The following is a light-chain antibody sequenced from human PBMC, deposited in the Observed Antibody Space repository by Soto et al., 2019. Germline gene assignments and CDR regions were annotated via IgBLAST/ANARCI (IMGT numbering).Light chain of an antibody. CDR1: QRVSSY. V-gene: IGKV3-11*01. J-gene: IGKJ5*01. CDR3: QQRSNSPPFT. Sequence: EIVLTQSPATLSLSPGERATLSCRASQRVSSYLAWYQQKPGQAPRLLIYDASNRATGIPARFSGGGCGTDVPLTISSQEHEDCAVYCWQQRSNSPPFTFGHGTRVEMK. CDR2: DAS.